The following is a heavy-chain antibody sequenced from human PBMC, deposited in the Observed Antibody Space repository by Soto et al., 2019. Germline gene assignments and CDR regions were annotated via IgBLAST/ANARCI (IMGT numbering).Heavy chain of an antibody. J-gene: IGHJ4*02. CDR2: ISGSGGST. V-gene: IGHV3-23*01. Sequence: AISGSGGSTYYADSVKGRFTISRDNSKNTLYLQMNSLRAEDTAVYYCAREDYYYDSSGYSYYFDYWGQGTLVTVSS. CDR3: AREDYYYDSSGYSYYFDY. D-gene: IGHD3-22*01.